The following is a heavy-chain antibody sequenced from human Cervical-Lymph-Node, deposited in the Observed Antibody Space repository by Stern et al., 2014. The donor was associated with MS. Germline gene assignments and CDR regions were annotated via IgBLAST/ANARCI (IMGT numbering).Heavy chain of an antibody. CDR3: ARFYDFWSGGMDV. CDR2: ILGSGTTI. V-gene: IGHV3-11*01. D-gene: IGHD3-3*01. Sequence: VQLVQSGGGVVKPGGSLRLSCAASEFTFSDYSLSWIRQAPGKGLERVSYILGSGTTIYYAASVKGRFTISRDNAKNSLYLQMNSLRAEDTAVYYCARFYDFWSGGMDVWGQGTAVTVSS. CDR1: EFTFSDYS. J-gene: IGHJ6*02.